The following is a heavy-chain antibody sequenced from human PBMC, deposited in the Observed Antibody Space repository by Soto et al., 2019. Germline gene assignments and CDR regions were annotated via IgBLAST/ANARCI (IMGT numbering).Heavy chain of an antibody. D-gene: IGHD1-26*01. CDR3: ARDGGRHSGGIDY. Sequence: ASVKVSCKASGGTFSSYSINWVRQAPGRGLEWMGEIIPIFGTANYAQKFQGRVTITADESTSTAYMELSSLRSEDTAVYYCARDGGRHSGGIDYWGQGTLVTVSS. V-gene: IGHV1-69*13. CDR2: IIPIFGTA. J-gene: IGHJ4*02. CDR1: GGTFSSYS.